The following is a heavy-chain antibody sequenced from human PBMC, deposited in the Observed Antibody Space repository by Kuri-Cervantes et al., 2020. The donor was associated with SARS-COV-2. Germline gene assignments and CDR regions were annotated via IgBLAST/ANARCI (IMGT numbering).Heavy chain of an antibody. D-gene: IGHD2-21*01. Sequence: GGSLRLSCEASGFTFSSYWMSWVRQAPGRGLEWVANINQDGSEKYYVDSVKGRFTISRDNAKNSLYLQMNSLRAEDTAVYYCAREALYCGGDCYSRGLGWFDPWGQGTLVTVSS. V-gene: IGHV3-7*01. J-gene: IGHJ5*02. CDR1: GFTFSSYW. CDR3: AREALYCGGDCYSRGLGWFDP. CDR2: INQDGSEK.